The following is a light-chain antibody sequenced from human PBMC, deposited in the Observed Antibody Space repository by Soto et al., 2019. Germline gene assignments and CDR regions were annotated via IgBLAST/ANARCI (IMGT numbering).Light chain of an antibody. J-gene: IGKJ1*01. CDR2: GAS. V-gene: IGKV3-15*01. CDR3: QQCNNWPRT. Sequence: EIVMTQSPATLSVSPGESATLSCRASQSISSDLAWYQQKPGQAPRLLIYGASTRATGIPARFSGSWSGTEFALTISSLQSEDFAVYYCQQCNNWPRTFGQGTKVEIK. CDR1: QSISSD.